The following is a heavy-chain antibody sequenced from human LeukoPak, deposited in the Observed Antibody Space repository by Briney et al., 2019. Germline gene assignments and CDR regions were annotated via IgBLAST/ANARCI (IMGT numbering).Heavy chain of an antibody. CDR2: MNPNSGNT. D-gene: IGHD6-13*01. CDR1: GYTFTNYD. V-gene: IGHV1-8*01. J-gene: IGHJ4*02. CDR3: ARGLRREQQLLRAFDY. Sequence: ASVKVSCKASGYTFTNYDINWVRQASGHGLEWMGWMNPNSGNTGSAQKFQGRVTMTSNTSISTAYMELSSLRSEDTAVYYCARGLRREQQLLRAFDYWGQGTPVTVSS.